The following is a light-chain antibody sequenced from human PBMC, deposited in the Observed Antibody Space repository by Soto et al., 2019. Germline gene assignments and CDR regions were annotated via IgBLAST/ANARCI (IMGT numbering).Light chain of an antibody. CDR1: SSDIGGYPY. CDR2: DVD. CDR3: TSYTSSSTLDV. Sequence: QSVLTQPASVSGSPGQSITISCTGTSSDIGGYPYVSWYQQHPGKAPKLMIYDVDNRPSGVSNRFSGSKSGNTASPTISGLQAEDEADYYCTSYTSSSTLDVFGTGTKVTVL. V-gene: IGLV2-14*01. J-gene: IGLJ1*01.